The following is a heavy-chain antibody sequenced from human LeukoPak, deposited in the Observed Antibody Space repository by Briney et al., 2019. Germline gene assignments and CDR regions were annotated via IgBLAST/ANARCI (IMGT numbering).Heavy chain of an antibody. CDR1: EFDFSSHA. J-gene: IGHJ4*02. Sequence: PGGSLRLSCAASEFDFSSHAMTWVRQAPGKGLEWVSAISISGSKTYYADSVKGRFTISRDNAKNSLYLQMNSLRAEDTAVYYCAREIEAGYYDSSGYCWGQGTLVTVSS. CDR2: ISISGSKT. D-gene: IGHD3-22*01. CDR3: AREIEAGYYDSSGYC. V-gene: IGHV3-21*01.